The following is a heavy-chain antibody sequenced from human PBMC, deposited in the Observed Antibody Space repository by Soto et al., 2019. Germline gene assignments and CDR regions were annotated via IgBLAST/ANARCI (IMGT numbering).Heavy chain of an antibody. J-gene: IGHJ5*02. Sequence: KASETLSLTCTFSVVSISSSSYYCGWIRQPPGKGLEWIGSIYYSGSTYYNPSLKSRVTISVDTSKNQFSLKLSSVTAADTAVYYCASEAWSGYYTGIWIHWFDPWGQGTLVIVSS. V-gene: IGHV4-39*01. CDR3: ASEAWSGYYTGIWIHWFDP. CDR1: VVSISSSSYY. CDR2: IYYSGST. D-gene: IGHD3-3*01.